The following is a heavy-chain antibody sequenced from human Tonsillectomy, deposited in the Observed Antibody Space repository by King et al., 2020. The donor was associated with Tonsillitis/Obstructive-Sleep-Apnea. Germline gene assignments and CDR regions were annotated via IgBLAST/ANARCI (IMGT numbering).Heavy chain of an antibody. CDR1: GGSISNNNHY. CDR3: AIRHYYDSSNFDF. CDR2: IYYSGTT. Sequence: QLQESGPGLVKPSEALSLTCTVSGGSISNNNHYWGWIRQPPGKGLGWIGSIYYSGTTYYNPSLKSRLTIFVDTSNNQFSLKLSSLTAADTAVYYCAIRHYYDSSNFDFWGQGDLVTVSS. J-gene: IGHJ4*02. D-gene: IGHD3-22*01. V-gene: IGHV4-39*01.